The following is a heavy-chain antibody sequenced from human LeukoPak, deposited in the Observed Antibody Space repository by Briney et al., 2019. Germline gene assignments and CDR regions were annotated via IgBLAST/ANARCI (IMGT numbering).Heavy chain of an antibody. CDR3: AKGKNWDYYYYMDV. CDR2: ISWNSGSI. J-gene: IGHJ6*03. D-gene: IGHD7-27*01. V-gene: IGHV3-9*01. CDR1: GFTFDDYA. Sequence: GRSLRLSCAASGFTFDDYAMHWVRHAPGKGLEWVSGISWNSGSIGYADSVKGRFTISRDNAKNSLYLQMNSLRAEDTALYYCAKGKNWDYYYYMDVWGKGTTVTVSS.